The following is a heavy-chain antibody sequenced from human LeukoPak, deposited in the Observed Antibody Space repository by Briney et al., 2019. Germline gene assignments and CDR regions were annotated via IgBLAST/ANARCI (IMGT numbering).Heavy chain of an antibody. CDR1: GFTFSTYA. J-gene: IGHJ4*02. Sequence: GGSLRLSCSVSGFTFSTYAMHWVRQAPGKGLEYVSTISTNGGSTYHADSVKGRFTISRDNSKNTLHLQMSSLRAEDTAVYYCVKGYCGSISCYPDYWGQGTLVTVSS. D-gene: IGHD2-2*01. CDR2: ISTNGGST. CDR3: VKGYCGSISCYPDY. V-gene: IGHV3-64D*06.